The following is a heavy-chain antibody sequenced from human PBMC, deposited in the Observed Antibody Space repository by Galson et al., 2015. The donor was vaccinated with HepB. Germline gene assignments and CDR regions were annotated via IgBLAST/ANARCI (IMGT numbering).Heavy chain of an antibody. CDR2: IIPLFGTT. CDR1: GGTFSSYA. D-gene: IGHD2-2*01. CDR3: ARQSWVVPARFSGMDA. Sequence: SVKVSCKASGGTFSSYAISWVRQAPGQGLEWMGGIIPLFGTTMYAQKFQDRVTITADESTSTAYMELSSLRSEDTAVYYCARQSWVVPARFSGMDAWGQGTTVTVSS. J-gene: IGHJ6*02. V-gene: IGHV1-69*13.